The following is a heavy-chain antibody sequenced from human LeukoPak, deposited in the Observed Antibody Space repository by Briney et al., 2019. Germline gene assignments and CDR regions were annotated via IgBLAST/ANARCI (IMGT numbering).Heavy chain of an antibody. CDR1: GYTFTGYY. D-gene: IGHD3-22*01. V-gene: IGHV1-2*04. CDR2: INPNSGGT. CDR3: ARGSLYYYDSSGYGTDDFDY. J-gene: IGHJ4*02. Sequence: ASVKVSCKASGYTFTGYYMHWVRQAPGQGLEWMGWINPNSGGTNYAQKFQGWVTMTRDTSISTAYMELSRLRSDDTAVYYCARGSLYYYDSSGYGTDDFDYWGQGTLVTVSS.